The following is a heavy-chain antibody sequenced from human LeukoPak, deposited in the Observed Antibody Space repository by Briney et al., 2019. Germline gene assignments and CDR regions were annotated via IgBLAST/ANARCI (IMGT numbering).Heavy chain of an antibody. V-gene: IGHV3-9*01. D-gene: IGHD6-19*01. Sequence: GRSLRLSCAAFGFTFDDYAMHWVRQAPGKGLEWVSGISWNRVNIGYADSVKGRFTISRDNTKNSLYLQMNSLRAEDTAVYYCARRIAVAGHDAFDIWGQGTMVTVSS. CDR1: GFTFDDYA. CDR3: ARRIAVAGHDAFDI. CDR2: ISWNRVNI. J-gene: IGHJ3*02.